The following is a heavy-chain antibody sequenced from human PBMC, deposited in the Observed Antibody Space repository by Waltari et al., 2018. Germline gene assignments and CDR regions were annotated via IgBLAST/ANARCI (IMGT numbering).Heavy chain of an antibody. D-gene: IGHD2-2*01. CDR1: GDSVTTGPSS. CDR2: IYDSGSA. J-gene: IGHJ4*02. CDR3: ARWAGYCSRASCHLYFDY. V-gene: IGHV4-61*03. Sequence: QLQLQESGPGLVKPSDTLSLTCIVPGDSVTTGPSSWSWIRQPPGKGLEWIGYIYDSGSADYTPSLKSRLTMSVDTSKNHFSLRLRSVTAADTAVYYCARWAGYCSRASCHLYFDYWGQGTLVTVSA.